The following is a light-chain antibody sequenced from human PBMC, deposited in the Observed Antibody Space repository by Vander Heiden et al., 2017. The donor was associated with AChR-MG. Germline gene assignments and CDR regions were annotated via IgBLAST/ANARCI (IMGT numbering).Light chain of an antibody. CDR1: QSVSSY. Sequence: VLTLSPATLSLSPGERATLSCRASQSVSSYLAWYQQRPGQAPRLLIYDASNRAAGIPARFSGSGSGTDFTLTISSLEPGDFAVYYCRQRSNWPRTFGGGTKVEFK. J-gene: IGKJ4*01. CDR2: DAS. CDR3: RQRSNWPRT. V-gene: IGKV3-11*01.